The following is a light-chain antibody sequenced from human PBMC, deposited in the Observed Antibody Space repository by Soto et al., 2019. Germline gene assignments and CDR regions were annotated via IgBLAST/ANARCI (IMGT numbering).Light chain of an antibody. CDR2: DTS. CDR3: QQRSNRLLT. J-gene: IGKJ4*01. Sequence: EIVLTQSPATLSLSPGERATLSCRASQSVSSFLAWYPQKPGQAPRLLIYDTSNRATDLPARFSGSGSGTDFTLTISRLEPEDFAVYYCQQRSNRLLTFGGGTKVEIK. V-gene: IGKV3-11*01. CDR1: QSVSSF.